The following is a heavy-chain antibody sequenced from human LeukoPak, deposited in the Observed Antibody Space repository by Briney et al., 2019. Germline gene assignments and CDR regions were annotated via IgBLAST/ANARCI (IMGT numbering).Heavy chain of an antibody. CDR1: GFTFSSYA. V-gene: IGHV3-30-3*01. D-gene: IGHD3-3*01. CDR2: ISYDGSNK. CDR3: ARALAATSSSDFWSGYAPRNYYYYGMDV. J-gene: IGHJ6*02. Sequence: PGGSLRLSCAASGFTFSSYAMHWVRQAPGKGLEWVAVISYDGSNKYYADSVNGRFTISRDNSKKTLYLQMNSLRAADKALSYCARALAATSSSDFWSGYAPRNYYYYGMDVWGQGTTVTVSS.